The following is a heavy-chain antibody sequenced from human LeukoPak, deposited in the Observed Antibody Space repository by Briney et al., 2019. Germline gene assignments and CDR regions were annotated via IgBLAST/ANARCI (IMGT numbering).Heavy chain of an antibody. Sequence: ASVTVSCTASGYTFTGYYMHWVRQAPGQGLEWMGRINPNSGGTNYAQKFQGRVTMTRDTSISTAYMELSRLRSDDTAVYYCAAGLEDTAMVTADYYYYGMDVWGQGTTVTVSS. CDR1: GYTFTGYY. CDR3: AAGLEDTAMVTADYYYYGMDV. D-gene: IGHD5-18*01. J-gene: IGHJ6*02. CDR2: INPNSGGT. V-gene: IGHV1-2*06.